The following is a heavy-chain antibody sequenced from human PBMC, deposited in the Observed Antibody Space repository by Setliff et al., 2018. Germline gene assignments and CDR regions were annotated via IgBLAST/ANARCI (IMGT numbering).Heavy chain of an antibody. D-gene: IGHD2-15*01. CDR3: ARLHCSGSSCYYDY. CDR1: GGTFSSYA. J-gene: IGHJ4*02. V-gene: IGHV1-69*06. CDR2: IIPIFGTA. Sequence: GASVKVSCKASGGTFSSYAISWVRQAPGQGLEWMGRIIPIFGTANYAQKFQGRVTITADKSTSTAYMELSSLRSEDTAVYYCARLHCSGSSCYYDYWGQGTLVTVSS.